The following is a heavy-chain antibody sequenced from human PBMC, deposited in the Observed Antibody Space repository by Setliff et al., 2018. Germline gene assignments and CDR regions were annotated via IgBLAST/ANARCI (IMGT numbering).Heavy chain of an antibody. CDR3: ARERVGRYYYYHMDV. CDR1: GFTFSTYR. J-gene: IGHJ6*03. D-gene: IGHD1-26*01. CDR2: IWDDGGNK. Sequence: PGGSLRLSCAASGFTFSTYRMHWVRQAPGKGLEWVAVIWDDGGNKYHADSVKGRFTVSRDNARNSLYLQMNSLRDEDTAVYYCARERVGRYYYYHMDVWGKGTTVTVSS. V-gene: IGHV3-33*08.